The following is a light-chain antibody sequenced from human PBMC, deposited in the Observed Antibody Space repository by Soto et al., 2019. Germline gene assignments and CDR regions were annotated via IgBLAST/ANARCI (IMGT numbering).Light chain of an antibody. Sequence: EIVVTLSPGTLPLYPGERASLSCRARQSASSTYLTWYQQKPGQAPRLLIYEASRRATGIPARFSGSGSGTDFSLTISSLEPEDFAVYYCQHYDSLRWTFGLGTKVDIK. CDR1: QSASSTY. J-gene: IGKJ1*01. CDR3: QHYDSLRWT. V-gene: IGKV3-20*01. CDR2: EAS.